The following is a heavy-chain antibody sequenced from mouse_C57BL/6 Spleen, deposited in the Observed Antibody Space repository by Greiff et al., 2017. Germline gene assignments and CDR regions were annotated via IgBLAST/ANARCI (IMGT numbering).Heavy chain of an antibody. CDR2: INPYNGGT. D-gene: IGHD1-1*01. Sequence: VQLQQSGPVLVKPGASVKMSCKASGYTFTDYYMNWVKQSHGKSLEWIGVINPYNGGTSYNQKFKGKATLTVDKSSSTAYMELNSLTSEDSAVYYCARSVVARAMDYWGQGTSVTVSS. CDR1: GYTFTDYY. CDR3: ARSVVARAMDY. V-gene: IGHV1-19*01. J-gene: IGHJ4*01.